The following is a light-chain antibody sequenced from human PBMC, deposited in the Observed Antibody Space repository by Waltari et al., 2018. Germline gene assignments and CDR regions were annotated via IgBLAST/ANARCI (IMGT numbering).Light chain of an antibody. V-gene: IGKV3-11*01. Sequence: EIVLTQSPATLSLSPGERVTLSCRASQSVSSFLAWFQQKPGQAPRLLIFDASKRATDIPARFSATGSGTDFTLTISSLEPEDFAVYYCQQRSNWPSLSFGGGTKVEIK. CDR3: QQRSNWPSLS. CDR2: DAS. CDR1: QSVSSF. J-gene: IGKJ4*01.